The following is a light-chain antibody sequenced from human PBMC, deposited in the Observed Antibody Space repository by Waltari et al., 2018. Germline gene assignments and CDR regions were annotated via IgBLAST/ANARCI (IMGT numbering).Light chain of an antibody. CDR1: SSNIGNNY. J-gene: IGLJ3*02. Sequence: QSVLTQPPSASGTPGQRVTISCSGLSSNIGNNYLFWYQQLPGTAPKLLIYRNDQRPSGVPDRFSGSKSVTSASLAIGGLRSEDEADYHCAAWDNSLSGWVFGEGTKLTVL. CDR3: AAWDNSLSGWV. V-gene: IGLV1-47*01. CDR2: RND.